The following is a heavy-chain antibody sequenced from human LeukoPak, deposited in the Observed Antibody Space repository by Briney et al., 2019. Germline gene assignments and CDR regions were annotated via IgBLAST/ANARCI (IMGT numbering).Heavy chain of an antibody. CDR3: ARYKHDSSGYFYYFDY. J-gene: IGHJ4*02. D-gene: IGHD3-22*01. CDR2: VYSSGST. V-gene: IGHV4-59*01. Sequence: SETLSLTCTVSGGSISSNYWSWIRQPPGKGLEWIGYVYSSGSTNYNPSLKSRVTISVDTSKNQFSLKLSSVTAADTAVYYCARYKHDSSGYFYYFDYWGQGTLVTVSS. CDR1: GGSISSNY.